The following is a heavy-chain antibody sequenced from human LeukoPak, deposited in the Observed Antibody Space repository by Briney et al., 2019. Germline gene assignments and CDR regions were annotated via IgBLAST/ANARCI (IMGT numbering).Heavy chain of an antibody. Sequence: SETLSLTCAVSGVSISPYYWAWIRQPPGKGLEWIGYIHTSGSNNQYPSLKSRVTISVDKSKNHLSLRLTSVTAADTAVYYCARLSAAVHLGAFDLWGQGTMASVSS. D-gene: IGHD3-3*01. CDR1: GVSISPYY. CDR3: ARLSAAVHLGAFDL. CDR2: IHTSGSN. V-gene: IGHV4-4*09. J-gene: IGHJ3*01.